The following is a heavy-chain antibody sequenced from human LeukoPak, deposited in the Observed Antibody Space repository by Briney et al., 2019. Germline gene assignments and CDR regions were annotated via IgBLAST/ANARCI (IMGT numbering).Heavy chain of an antibody. CDR1: GGSISSYY. CDR3: ARVSRYGDWYYYFDY. CDR2: IYYSGST. V-gene: IGHV4-59*01. Sequence: SETLSLTCTVSGGSISSYYWSWIRQPPGKGLEWIGYIYYSGSTNYNPSLKSRVTISVDTSKNQFSLKLSSVTAADTAVYYCARVSRYGDWYYYFDYWGQGTLVTVSS. D-gene: IGHD2-21*02. J-gene: IGHJ4*02.